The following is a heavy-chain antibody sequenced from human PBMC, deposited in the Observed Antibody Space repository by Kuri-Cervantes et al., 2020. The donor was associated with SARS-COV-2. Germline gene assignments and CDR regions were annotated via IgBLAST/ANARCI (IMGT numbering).Heavy chain of an antibody. V-gene: IGHV3-23*01. CDR2: ISGSGGST. J-gene: IGHJ3*02. CDR1: GFTFSSYA. D-gene: IGHD3-22*01. CDR3: AKDYYDSSGYYDAFDI. Sequence: GGSLRLSCAASGFTFSSYAMSWVRQAPGKGLEWVSAISGSGGSTYYADSVKGRFTISRDNSKNTLYLQMNSLRAEDTAVYYCAKDYYDSSGYYDAFDIWGQGTMVTDSS.